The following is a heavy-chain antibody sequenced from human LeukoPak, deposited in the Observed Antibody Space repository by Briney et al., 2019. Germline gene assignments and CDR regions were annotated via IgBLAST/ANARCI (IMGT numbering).Heavy chain of an antibody. J-gene: IGHJ4*02. V-gene: IGHV3-21*01. Sequence: GGSLRLSCAASGFTFSSYSMDWVRQAPGKGLEWVSSISSSSSYIYYADSVKGRFTISRDNAKNSLYLQMNSLRAEDTAVYYCARDQQPSIAAAGNFDYWGQGTLVTVSS. D-gene: IGHD6-13*01. CDR2: ISSSSSYI. CDR1: GFTFSSYS. CDR3: ARDQQPSIAAAGNFDY.